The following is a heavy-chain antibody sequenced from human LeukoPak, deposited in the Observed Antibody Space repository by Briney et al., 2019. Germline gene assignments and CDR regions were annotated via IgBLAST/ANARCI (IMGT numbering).Heavy chain of an antibody. Sequence: PSETLSLTCTVSGGSISSYYWSWIRQPAGKGLELIGRIYTSGGTNYNPSLKRRVTISLDVSKNQFSLKLSSVTAADTAVYYCARDGPSDFFDYWGQGTLVTVSS. CDR1: GGSISSYY. D-gene: IGHD3-3*01. CDR2: IYTSGGT. J-gene: IGHJ4*02. V-gene: IGHV4-4*07. CDR3: ARDGPSDFFDY.